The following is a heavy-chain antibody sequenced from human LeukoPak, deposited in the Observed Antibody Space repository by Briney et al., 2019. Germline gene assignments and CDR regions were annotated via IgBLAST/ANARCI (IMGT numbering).Heavy chain of an antibody. Sequence: SETLSLTCTVSGGSIRSSYYYWGWIRQPPGKGLEWIGEVYHSGSTNYHPSLQSRITISVGKSKNQFFLKLNSVAAADTAVYYCARDRYISNWFLDRWGQGTLVTVSS. CDR2: VYHSGST. CDR3: ARDRYISNWFLDR. D-gene: IGHD3-3*02. J-gene: IGHJ5*02. CDR1: GGSIRSSYYY. V-gene: IGHV4-39*07.